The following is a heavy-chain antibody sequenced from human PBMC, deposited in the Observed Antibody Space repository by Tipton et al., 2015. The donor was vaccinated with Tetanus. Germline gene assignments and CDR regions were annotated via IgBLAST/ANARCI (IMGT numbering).Heavy chain of an antibody. CDR1: GFTFDDYG. V-gene: IGHV3-9*01. D-gene: IGHD3-16*01. J-gene: IGHJ4*02. CDR2: ITWNSGSI. CDR3: AIRWGSAFDY. Sequence: SLRLSCAASGFTFDDYGMHWVRQAPGKGLEWVSGITWNSGSIGYADSVKGRFTISRDNAENTLFLQMDSLRAEDTAVYYCAIRWGSAFDYWGQGILVTVSS.